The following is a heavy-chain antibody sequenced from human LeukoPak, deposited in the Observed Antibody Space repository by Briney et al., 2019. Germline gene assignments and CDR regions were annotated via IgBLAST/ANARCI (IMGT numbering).Heavy chain of an antibody. CDR1: GFSFSNYI. CDR3: ARDSADDSSGYYPFDY. J-gene: IGHJ4*02. D-gene: IGHD3-22*01. V-gene: IGHV3-21*01. CDR2: ISGGSNYM. Sequence: PGGSLRLSCAASGFSFSNYILTWVRQAPGKGLEWVSSISGGSNYMYYADAVKGRFTISRDNAKNSLHLQMNSLRAEDTAVYYCARDSADDSSGYYPFDYWGQGTLVTVSS.